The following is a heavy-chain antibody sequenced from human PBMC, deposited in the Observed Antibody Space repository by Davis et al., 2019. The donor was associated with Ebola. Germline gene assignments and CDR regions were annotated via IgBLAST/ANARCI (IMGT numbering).Heavy chain of an antibody. CDR1: GYTFTSYG. Sequence: AASVKVSCKASGYTFTSYGISWVRQAPGQGLEWMGWISAYNGNTNYAQKLQGRVTITADESTSTAYMELSSLRSEDTAVYYCARDPIAAADPFDYWGQGTLVTVSS. J-gene: IGHJ4*02. CDR3: ARDPIAAADPFDY. V-gene: IGHV1-18*01. CDR2: ISAYNGNT. D-gene: IGHD6-13*01.